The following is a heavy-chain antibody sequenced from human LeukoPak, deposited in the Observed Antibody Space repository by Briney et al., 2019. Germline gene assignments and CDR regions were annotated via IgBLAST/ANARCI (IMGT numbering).Heavy chain of an antibody. CDR2: ISAYNGNT. Sequence: ASVKVSCKASGYTFTGYYMHWVRQAPGQGLEWMGWISAYNGNTNYAQKLQGRVTMTTDTSTSTAYMELRSLRSDDTAVYYCARYSGSYYHNYYYYMDVWGKGTTVTVSS. V-gene: IGHV1-18*04. CDR3: ARYSGSYYHNYYYYMDV. J-gene: IGHJ6*03. D-gene: IGHD1-26*01. CDR1: GYTFTGYY.